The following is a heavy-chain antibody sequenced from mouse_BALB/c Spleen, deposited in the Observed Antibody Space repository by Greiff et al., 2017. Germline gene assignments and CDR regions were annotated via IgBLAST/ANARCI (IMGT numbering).Heavy chain of an antibody. CDR2: IYPSDSYT. Sequence: VQLQQSGTVLARPGASVKLSCKASGYTFTSYWINWVKQRPGQGLEWIGNIYPSDSYTNYNQKFKDKATLTVDKSSSTAYMQLSSPTSEDSAVYYCTRSEGNYNAMDYWGQGTSVTVSS. D-gene: IGHD2-1*01. V-gene: IGHV1-69*02. J-gene: IGHJ4*01. CDR3: TRSEGNYNAMDY. CDR1: GYTFTSYW.